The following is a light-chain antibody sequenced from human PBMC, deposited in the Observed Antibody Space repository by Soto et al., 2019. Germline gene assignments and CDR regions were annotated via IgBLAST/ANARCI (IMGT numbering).Light chain of an antibody. V-gene: IGKV3-20*01. CDR3: QQYTNAFVIT. CDR1: QGVGNKY. Sequence: EIGLTQSPGTLSLSPGERAALSCRASQGVGNKYLAWYQQRPGKAPSLLIYAASTMASRVPVRFRGSGSGTDFTLTISRMEPEDFALYYCQQYTNAFVITLGQVTRL. CDR2: AAS. J-gene: IGKJ5*01.